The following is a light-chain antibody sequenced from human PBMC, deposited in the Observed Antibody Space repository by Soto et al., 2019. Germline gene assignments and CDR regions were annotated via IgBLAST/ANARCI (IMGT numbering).Light chain of an antibody. CDR1: QSVSSSY. CDR2: GAS. V-gene: IGKV3-20*01. Sequence: EIVLTQSPGTLSLSPGERATLSCRASQSVSSSYLAWYQQKPGQAPRLLIYGASSRATGIPDRFSGSGSGTDFTLTISRLEPEDFAVYYGQQYGSSPPDTFGQGTKLESK. J-gene: IGKJ2*01. CDR3: QQYGSSPPDT.